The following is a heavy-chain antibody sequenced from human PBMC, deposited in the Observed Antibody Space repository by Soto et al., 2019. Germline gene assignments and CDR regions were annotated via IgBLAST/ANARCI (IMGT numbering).Heavy chain of an antibody. J-gene: IGHJ5*02. V-gene: IGHV3-33*06. CDR3: AKSRPRAYNNWFDP. D-gene: IGHD1-1*01. CDR2: IWNDGNGY. CDR1: GFTFNNYG. Sequence: GGSLRLSCAASGFTFNNYGMHWVRQAPGKGLEWVAVIWNDGNGYYYANSVKGRFTISRDNSKNTLYLQMSSLTAEDTAVYYCAKSRPRAYNNWFDPWGQGTLVTVSS.